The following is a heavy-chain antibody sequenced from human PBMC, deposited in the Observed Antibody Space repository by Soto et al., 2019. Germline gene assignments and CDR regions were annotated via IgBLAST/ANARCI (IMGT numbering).Heavy chain of an antibody. CDR3: AKDTAYYDFWSGYYTYYYYMDV. D-gene: IGHD3-3*01. J-gene: IGHJ6*03. V-gene: IGHV3-30*18. CDR1: GFTFSSYG. CDR2: ISYDGSNK. Sequence: PGGSLRLSCAASGFTFSSYGMHWVRQAPGKGLEWVAVISYDGSNKYYADSVKGRFTISRDNSKNTLYLQMNSLRAEDTAVYYSAKDTAYYDFWSGYYTYYYYMDVWGKGTTVTVSS.